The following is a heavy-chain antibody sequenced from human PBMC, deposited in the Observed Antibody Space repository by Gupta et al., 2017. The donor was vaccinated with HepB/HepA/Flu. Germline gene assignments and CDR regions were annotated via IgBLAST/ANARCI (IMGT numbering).Heavy chain of an antibody. J-gene: IGHJ4*02. CDR2: IYYSGST. CDR3: ARGGTGIVVVPAAIGLDY. CDR1: GGSVSSGSYY. Sequence: QVQLQESGPGLVKPSETLSLTCTVSGGSVSSGSYYWSWIRQPPGKGLEWIGYIYYSGSTNYNPSLKSRVTISVDTSKNQFSLKLSSVTAAVTAVYYCARGGTGIVVVPAAIGLDYWGQGTLVTVSS. D-gene: IGHD2-2*01. V-gene: IGHV4-61*01.